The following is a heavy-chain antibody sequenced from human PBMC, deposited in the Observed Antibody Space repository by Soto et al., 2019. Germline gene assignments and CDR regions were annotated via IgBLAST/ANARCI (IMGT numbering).Heavy chain of an antibody. V-gene: IGHV1-3*01. Sequence: PSLNVSCNASGYTFTSYAMHWVRQAPGQRLEWMGWINAGNGNTKYSQKFQGRVTITRDTSASTAYMELSSLRSEDTAVYYGARGGEGYYCYYMDVWGKGTTVSVSS. CDR2: INAGNGNT. D-gene: IGHD3-10*01. CDR1: GYTFTSYA. J-gene: IGHJ6*03. CDR3: ARGGEGYYCYYMDV.